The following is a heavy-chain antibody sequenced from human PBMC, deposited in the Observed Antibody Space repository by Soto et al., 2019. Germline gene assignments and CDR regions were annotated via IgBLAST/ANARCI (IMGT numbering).Heavy chain of an antibody. CDR1: GFTFSSYA. CDR3: ARVMGWLQLLQWFDP. J-gene: IGHJ5*02. CDR2: ISYDGSNK. V-gene: IGHV3-30-3*01. D-gene: IGHD5-12*01. Sequence: GGSLRLSCAASGFTFSSYAMHWVRQAPGKGLEWVAVISYDGSNKYYADSVKGRFTISRDNSKNTLYLQMNSLRAEDTAVYYCARVMGWLQLLQWFDPWGQGTLVTVSS.